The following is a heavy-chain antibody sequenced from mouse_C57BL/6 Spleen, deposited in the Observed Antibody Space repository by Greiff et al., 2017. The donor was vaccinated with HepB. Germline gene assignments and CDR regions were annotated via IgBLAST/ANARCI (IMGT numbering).Heavy chain of an antibody. V-gene: IGHV1-19*01. J-gene: IGHJ3*01. CDR3: AREGGWLPFAY. D-gene: IGHD2-3*01. CDR2: INPYNGGT. CDR1: GYTFTDYY. Sequence: VQLQQSGPVLVKPGASVKMSCKASGYTFTDYYMNWVKQSHGKSLEWIGVINPYNGGTSYNQKFKGKATLTVDKSSSTAYMELNSLTSEDSAVYYCAREGGWLPFAYWGQGTLVTVSA.